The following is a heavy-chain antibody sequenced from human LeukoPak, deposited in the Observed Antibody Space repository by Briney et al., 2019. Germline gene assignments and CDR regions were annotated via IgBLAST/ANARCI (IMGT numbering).Heavy chain of an antibody. CDR3: ARDLRFIQPKVFDI. D-gene: IGHD3-3*01. J-gene: IGHJ3*02. CDR1: GDTFTSYG. V-gene: IGHV1-18*01. CDR2: ISAYNGNT. Sequence: ASVKVSCKASGDTFTSYGISWVRQAPGQGLGWMGWISAYNGNTNYAQKLQGRVTMTTDTPTSTAYMELRSLRSDDTAVYYCARDLRFIQPKVFDIWGQGTMVTVSS.